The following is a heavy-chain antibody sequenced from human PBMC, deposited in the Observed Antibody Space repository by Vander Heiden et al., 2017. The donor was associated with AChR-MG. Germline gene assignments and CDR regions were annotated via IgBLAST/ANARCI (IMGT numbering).Heavy chain of an antibody. J-gene: IGHJ4*02. CDR2: ITGNGGST. D-gene: IGHD6-13*01. Sequence: EVQLLESGGGLVQPGGSLRLSCAASGFTFGSYAMSWVRQAPGKGLKWVSAITGNGGSTYDADSVKGRFTISRDNSKNTLYLQMNSLRAEDTAVYYCAKEESSSWPYWGQGALVTVSS. CDR1: GFTFGSYA. CDR3: AKEESSSWPY. V-gene: IGHV3-23*01.